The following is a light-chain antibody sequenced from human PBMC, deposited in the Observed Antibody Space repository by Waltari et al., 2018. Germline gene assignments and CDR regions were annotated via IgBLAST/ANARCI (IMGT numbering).Light chain of an antibody. CDR2: GAS. J-gene: IGKJ2*01. CDR1: QSISSN. Sequence: EIVMTQSPGTLSVSPGERATLSCRASQSISSNLAWYQQKPGQAPRLVIYGASTRATGIPARFSGSGSGTEFTLTISSLQSEDFAVYYCQQYNNWPPTMYTFGQGTKLEI. CDR3: QQYNNWPPTMYT. V-gene: IGKV3-15*01.